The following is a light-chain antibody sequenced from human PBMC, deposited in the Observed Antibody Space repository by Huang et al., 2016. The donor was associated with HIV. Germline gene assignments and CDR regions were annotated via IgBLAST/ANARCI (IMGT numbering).Light chain of an antibody. J-gene: IGKJ2*02. CDR3: MQSIHLRT. V-gene: IGKV2-29*02. Sequence: IVMTQTPLSLSVTPGQPATISCKSNQSLLLGDGKTYLYWYLQRAGQSQQPLIYEVSSRFSGVPDMVSGSGSGTDFTLKISRVEAGDVGIYYCMQSIHLRTFGQGTKLEIK. CDR2: EVS. CDR1: QSLLLGDGKTY.